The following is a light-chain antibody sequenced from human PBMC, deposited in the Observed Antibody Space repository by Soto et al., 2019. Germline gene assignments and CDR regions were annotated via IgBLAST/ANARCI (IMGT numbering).Light chain of an antibody. V-gene: IGLV1-40*01. CDR1: SSNIGADYD. CDR2: GNN. CDR3: QSYDSGLSAVL. Sequence: QSVLTQPPSVSGAPGQRVTISRTGSSSNIGADYDVNWYQQFPGTAPKLLIYGNNNRPSGVPDRFSGSKSDTSASLAVTGLQAEDEADYYCQSYDSGLSAVLFGGGTQLTVL. J-gene: IGLJ2*01.